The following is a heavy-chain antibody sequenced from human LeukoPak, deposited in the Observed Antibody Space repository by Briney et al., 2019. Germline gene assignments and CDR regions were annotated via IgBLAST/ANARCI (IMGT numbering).Heavy chain of an antibody. CDR3: ATQIDSSAPY. D-gene: IGHD3-22*01. J-gene: IGHJ4*02. CDR1: GGSISSSSYY. CDR2: IYYSGST. V-gene: IGHV4-39*01. Sequence: SETLSLTCTVSGGSISSSSYYWGWIRQPPGKGLEWIGSIYYSGSTYYNPSLKSRVTISVDTSKNQFSLKLSSVTAADTAVYYCATQIDSSAPYWGQGTLVTVSS.